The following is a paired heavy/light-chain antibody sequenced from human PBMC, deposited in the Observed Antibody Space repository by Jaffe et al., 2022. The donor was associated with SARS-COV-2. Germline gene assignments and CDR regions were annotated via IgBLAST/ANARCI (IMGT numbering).Heavy chain of an antibody. J-gene: IGHJ4*02. V-gene: IGHV3-23*04. Sequence: EVQLVESGGGLVQPGGSLRLSCAASGFTFRSSAMNWVRHAPGRGLEWVATFSATTTNTYYANSVRGRFTISRDNSKNTLYLQMDSLRAEDTALYYCAKDWQLDYWGLGTLVTVSS. CDR1: GFTFRSSA. CDR2: FSATTTNT. D-gene: IGHD6-19*01. CDR3: AKDWQLDY.
Light chain of an antibody. V-gene: IGKV2-30*02. Sequence: DVVMTQSPLSLPVTLGQPASISCRSSQSLVHSNGDIYLNWFQQRPGQSPRRLIYQVSNRDSGVPDRFTGTGSGTDFTLKISRVEAEDVGTYYCMQGTHWPRAFGQGTRLEIK. CDR1: QSLVHSNGDIY. J-gene: IGKJ2*01. CDR2: QVS. CDR3: MQGTHWPRA.